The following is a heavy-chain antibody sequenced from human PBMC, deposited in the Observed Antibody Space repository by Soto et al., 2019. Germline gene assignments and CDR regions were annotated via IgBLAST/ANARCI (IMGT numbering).Heavy chain of an antibody. CDR2: IIPILGIA. CDR3: AREYSGYDYAYDI. D-gene: IGHD5-12*01. CDR1: GGTFSRYT. J-gene: IGHJ3*02. Sequence: SSVKVSCKASGGTFSRYTISWVRQAPGQGLEWMGRIIPILGIANYAQKFQGRVTITADKSTSTAYMELSSLRSEDTAVYYCAREYSGYDYAYDIWGQGTMVTVSS. V-gene: IGHV1-69*04.